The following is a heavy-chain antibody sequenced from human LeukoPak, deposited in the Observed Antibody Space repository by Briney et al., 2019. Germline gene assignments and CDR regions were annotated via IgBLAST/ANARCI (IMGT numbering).Heavy chain of an antibody. CDR1: GFSLSTSGMC. D-gene: IGHD3-16*02. V-gene: IGHV2-70*11. J-gene: IGHJ4*02. CDR3: ARILYDYVWGSYRFDY. Sequence: QTLSLTCTFSGFSLSTSGMCVSWVRQPPGKALEWLARIDWDDDKYYSTSLKTRLIISKDTSKNQVVLTMTNMDPVDTATYYCARILYDYVWGSYRFDYWGQGTLVTVSS. CDR2: IDWDDDK.